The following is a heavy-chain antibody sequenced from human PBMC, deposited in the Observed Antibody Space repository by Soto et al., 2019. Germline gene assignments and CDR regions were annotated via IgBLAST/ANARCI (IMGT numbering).Heavy chain of an antibody. D-gene: IGHD3-3*01. J-gene: IGHJ4*02. Sequence: ASVKVSCKASGYTFTSYGISWVRQAPGQGLEWMGWISAYNGNTNYAQKLQGRVTMTTDTSTSTAYMELRSLRSDDTAVYYCARARSTGRITIFGVVPLINYIDYRGQGTLVTVSS. CDR1: GYTFTSYG. CDR2: ISAYNGNT. CDR3: ARARSTGRITIFGVVPLINYIDY. V-gene: IGHV1-18*01.